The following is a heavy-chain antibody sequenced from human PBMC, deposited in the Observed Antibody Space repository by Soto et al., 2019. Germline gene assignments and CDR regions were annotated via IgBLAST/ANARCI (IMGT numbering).Heavy chain of an antibody. CDR2: FHYGGRT. Sequence: PSETLSLTCTVSGGSVTRTSFYSSWIRQTPGKGLEWIGYFHYGGRTNYNPSLKSRVNMSVDTSKNQFSHQLSSVNAADTALYFCVRDRAFSYAYDLWGQGTLVTVSS. J-gene: IGHJ5*02. CDR1: GGSVTRTSFY. V-gene: IGHV4-61*01. CDR3: VRDRAFSYAYDL. D-gene: IGHD3-16*01.